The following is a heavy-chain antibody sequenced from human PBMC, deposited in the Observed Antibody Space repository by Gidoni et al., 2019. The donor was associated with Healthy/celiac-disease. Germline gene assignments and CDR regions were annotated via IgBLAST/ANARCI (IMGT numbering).Heavy chain of an antibody. J-gene: IGHJ6*02. Sequence: EVQLVESGGGLVQPGGSLRLSCSASGFTVSSNYRSWVRQAPGKGLAWVSVIYSGGSTYYADSVKGRFTISRHNSKNTLYLQMNSRRAEDTAVYYCARVQGDYYYDYGMDVWGQGTTVTVSS. V-gene: IGHV3-53*04. CDR3: ARVQGDYYYDYGMDV. CDR2: IYSGGST. D-gene: IGHD3-16*01. CDR1: GFTVSSNY.